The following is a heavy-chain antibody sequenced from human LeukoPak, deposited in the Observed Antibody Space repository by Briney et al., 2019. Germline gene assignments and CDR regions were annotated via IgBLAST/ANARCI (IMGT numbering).Heavy chain of an antibody. D-gene: IGHD6-13*01. CDR2: IYSGGST. J-gene: IGHJ4*02. V-gene: IGHV3-66*01. Sequence: GGSLRLSCAASGFTVSSNYMSWVRQAPGKGLEWVSVIYSGGSTYYADSVKGRFTISRDNSKNTLYLRMNSLGAEDTAVYYCARKNAAASDYWGQGTLVTVSS. CDR1: GFTVSSNY. CDR3: ARKNAAASDY.